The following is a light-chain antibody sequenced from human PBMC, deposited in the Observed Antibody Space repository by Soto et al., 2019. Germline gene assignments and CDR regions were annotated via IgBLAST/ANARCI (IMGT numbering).Light chain of an antibody. CDR3: NSQRSSGTRV. Sequence: QSVLTQPASVSGSPGHSITISCTGTSSDVGGYKHVSWYQHHPGKAPKLMIYEVSNRPSGVSNRFSGSKSGYTASLTISGLQAEDEADYYCNSQRSSGTRVFGTGIKVTVL. CDR1: SSDVGGYKH. J-gene: IGLJ1*01. V-gene: IGLV2-14*01. CDR2: EVS.